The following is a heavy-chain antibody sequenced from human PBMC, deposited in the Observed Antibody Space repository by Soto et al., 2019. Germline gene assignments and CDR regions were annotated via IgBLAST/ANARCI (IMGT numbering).Heavy chain of an antibody. CDR1: GFTFSSYW. CDR3: ARDFVYNWNYSCYFDY. Sequence: EVQLVESGGGLVQPGGSLRLSCAASGFTFSSYWMSWVRQAPGKGLEWVANIKQDGSEKYYVDSVKGRFTISRDNAKNSLYLQMNSLRAEDTAVDYCARDFVYNWNYSCYFDYWGQGTLVPVSS. J-gene: IGHJ4*02. V-gene: IGHV3-7*03. CDR2: IKQDGSEK. D-gene: IGHD1-7*01.